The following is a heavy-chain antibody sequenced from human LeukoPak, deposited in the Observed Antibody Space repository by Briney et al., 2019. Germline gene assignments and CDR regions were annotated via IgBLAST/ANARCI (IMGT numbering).Heavy chain of an antibody. D-gene: IGHD3-10*02. J-gene: IGHJ6*04. CDR2: ITSSGSTM. Sequence: PGGSLRLSCAASGFAFSTYEMTWVRQAPGKGLEWVSHITSSGSTMYYADSVKGRFTISRDNAKNSLYLQMNSLRAEETAVYYCAELGTTMIGGVWGKGTTVTISS. V-gene: IGHV3-48*03. CDR3: AELGTTMIGGV. CDR1: GFAFSTYE.